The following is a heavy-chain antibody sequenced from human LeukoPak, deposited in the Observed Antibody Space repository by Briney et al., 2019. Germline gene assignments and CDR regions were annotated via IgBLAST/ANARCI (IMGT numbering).Heavy chain of an antibody. D-gene: IGHD3-10*01. Sequence: GGSLRLSCAASAFTFSSDTMNWVRQAPGRGLEWVSTMSSTGIYIFYADSVKGRFTISRDNSKNSLYLQMNSLRDEDTAVYYCARGGVPYALDVWGRGTTVTVSS. CDR1: AFTFSSDT. V-gene: IGHV3-21*01. J-gene: IGHJ6*02. CDR3: ARGGVPYALDV. CDR2: MSSTGIYI.